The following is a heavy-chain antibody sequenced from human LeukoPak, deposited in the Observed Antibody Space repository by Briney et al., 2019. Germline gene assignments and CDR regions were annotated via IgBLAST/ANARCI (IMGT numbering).Heavy chain of an antibody. Sequence: SETLSLTCTVSGGSISSHYWSWIRQPPGKGLEWIGYIYYSGSTNYNPSLKSRVTISVDTSKNQFSLKLSSVTAADTAVYYCARDYYDSSGYYYYFDYWGQGTLVTVSS. CDR1: GGSISSHY. CDR2: IYYSGST. D-gene: IGHD3-22*01. V-gene: IGHV4-59*11. CDR3: ARDYYDSSGYYYYFDY. J-gene: IGHJ4*02.